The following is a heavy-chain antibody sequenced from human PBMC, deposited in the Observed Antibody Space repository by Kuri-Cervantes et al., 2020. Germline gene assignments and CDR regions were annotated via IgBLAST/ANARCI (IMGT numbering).Heavy chain of an antibody. CDR1: GFTFSSYS. J-gene: IGHJ4*02. Sequence: GESLKISCTASGFTFSSYSMNWVRQAPGKGLEWVSYISSSGSTIYYADSVKGRFTISRDNAKNSLYLQMNSLRAEDTAVYYCAGERVPDYWGQGTLVTVSS. CDR2: ISSSGSTI. V-gene: IGHV3-48*04. D-gene: IGHD3-10*01. CDR3: AGERVPDY.